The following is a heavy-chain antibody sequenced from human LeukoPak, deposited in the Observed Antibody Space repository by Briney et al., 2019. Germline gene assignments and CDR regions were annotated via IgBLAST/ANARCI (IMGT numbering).Heavy chain of an antibody. CDR2: IYYSGST. V-gene: IGHV4-59*01. D-gene: IGHD6-19*01. Sequence: SETLSLTCTVSGGSISSYYWSWIRQPPGKGLEWIGYIYYSGSTNYNPSLKSRVTISVDTSKSQFSLKLSSVTAADTAVYYCARASTGIAVAGLDYWGQGTLVTVSS. J-gene: IGHJ4*02. CDR3: ARASTGIAVAGLDY. CDR1: GGSISSYY.